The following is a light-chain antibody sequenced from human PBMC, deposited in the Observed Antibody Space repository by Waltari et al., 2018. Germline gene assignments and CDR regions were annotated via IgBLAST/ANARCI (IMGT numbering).Light chain of an antibody. CDR1: QSLVHSDGNTY. CDR3: MQGTHWPWT. CDR2: RVA. J-gene: IGKJ1*01. Sequence: DVVMTQSPPSLPVTPGQPASISCRSSQSLVHSDGNTYWNWFQQRPGQSPRRLFYRVASRDSGVPDRFSGSGSGTDFTLKISRVEAEDVGVYYCMQGTHWPWTFGQGTKVEIK. V-gene: IGKV2-30*02.